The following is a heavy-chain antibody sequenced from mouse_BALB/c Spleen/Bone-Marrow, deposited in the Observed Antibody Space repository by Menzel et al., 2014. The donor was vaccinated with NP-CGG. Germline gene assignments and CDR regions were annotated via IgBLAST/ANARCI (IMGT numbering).Heavy chain of an antibody. CDR1: GYSFTSYY. CDR3: ARHGNLRNYHAMDY. V-gene: IGHV1-66*01. D-gene: IGHD2-1*01. CDR2: IFPGSGNT. Sequence: VQLQQSGPELVKPGASVKISCRASGYSFTSYYIHWVKQRPGQGLEWIGWIFPGSGNTKYNEKFKGKATLTADTSSSTAYMQLSSLTSEDSAVYFCARHGNLRNYHAMDYWGQGTSVTVSS. J-gene: IGHJ4*01.